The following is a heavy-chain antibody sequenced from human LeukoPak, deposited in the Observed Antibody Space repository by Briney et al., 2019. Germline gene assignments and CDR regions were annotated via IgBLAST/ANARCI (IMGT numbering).Heavy chain of an antibody. CDR3: ARDRSVVDGYFDY. Sequence: SETLSLTCAVYGGSFSGYYWSWIRQPPGKGLEWIGYIYHSGSTYYNPSLKSRVTISVDRSKNQFSLKLSSVTAADTAVYYCARDRSVVDGYFDYWGQGTLVTVSS. CDR1: GGSFSGYY. D-gene: IGHD2-15*01. J-gene: IGHJ4*02. V-gene: IGHV4-34*01. CDR2: IYHSGST.